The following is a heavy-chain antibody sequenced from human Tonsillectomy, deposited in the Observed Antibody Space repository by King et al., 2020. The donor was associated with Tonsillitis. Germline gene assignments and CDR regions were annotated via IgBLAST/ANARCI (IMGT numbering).Heavy chain of an antibody. V-gene: IGHV3-23*04. J-gene: IGHJ4*02. CDR2: ISGSGAST. Sequence: VQLVESGGGLVQPGGSLRLSCAASGFTFSSYAMSWVRQAPGKGLEWVSTISGSGASTYYADSVKGRFTISRDNSKNTVYLQMNSLRAEDTAVYYCATGNGRQLGYFAYWGQGTLVTVSS. D-gene: IGHD6-13*01. CDR1: GFTFSSYA. CDR3: ATGNGRQLGYFAY.